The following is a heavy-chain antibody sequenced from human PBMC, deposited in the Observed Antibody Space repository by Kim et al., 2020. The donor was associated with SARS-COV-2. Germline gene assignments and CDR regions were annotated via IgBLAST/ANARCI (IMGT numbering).Heavy chain of an antibody. CDR3: ARRRYCTGGVCYFRVDNWFDP. Sequence: SETLSLTCTVSGGSISSSSYYWGWIRQPPGKGLEWIGSIYYSGSTYYNPSLKSRVTISVDTSKNQFSLKLSSVTAADTAVYYCARRRYCTGGVCYFRVDNWFDPWGQGTLVTVSS. CDR1: GGSISSSSYY. V-gene: IGHV4-39*01. D-gene: IGHD2-8*02. J-gene: IGHJ5*02. CDR2: IYYSGST.